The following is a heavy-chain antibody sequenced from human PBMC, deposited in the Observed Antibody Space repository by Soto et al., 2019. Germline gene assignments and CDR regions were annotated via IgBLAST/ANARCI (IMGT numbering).Heavy chain of an antibody. V-gene: IGHV4-30-4*01. CDR3: ARVKFTHYWLES. D-gene: IGHD3-10*01. CDR1: VYSINIPYYY. Sequence: PSSTXSLTCTVAVYSINIPYYYWSWIRQAPGKGLELIGFVYYRGRIYYTPSFESRVSISIDTSKNQFFLRLTSVTAADSDVYFCARVKFTHYWLESWGQGILV. J-gene: IGHJ5*01. CDR2: VYYRGRI.